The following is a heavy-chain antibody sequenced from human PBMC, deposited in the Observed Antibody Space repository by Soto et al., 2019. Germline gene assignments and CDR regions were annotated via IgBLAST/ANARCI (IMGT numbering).Heavy chain of an antibody. D-gene: IGHD1-1*01. Sequence: EVQLVESGGGLVQPGGSLRLSCVASGFTFNIYWMHWVRQAPGKGLEWVSRIDNDGSATTYADSVKGRFTISRDNAKNTLFLQMNTLRVDDTAVYYCARDNWNSYWGQGTLVTGSS. CDR1: GFTFNIYW. V-gene: IGHV3-74*01. CDR3: ARDNWNSY. CDR2: IDNDGSAT. J-gene: IGHJ4*02.